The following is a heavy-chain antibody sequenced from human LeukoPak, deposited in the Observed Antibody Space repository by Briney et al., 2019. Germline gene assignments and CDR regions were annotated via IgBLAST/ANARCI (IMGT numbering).Heavy chain of an antibody. CDR1: GFTFSSYA. CDR3: ARNDGYNAFDY. J-gene: IGHJ4*02. D-gene: IGHD5-24*01. CDR2: ISYDGSNK. V-gene: IGHV3-30-3*01. Sequence: SGGSLRLSCAASGFTFSSYAMHWVRRAPGKGLEWVAVISYDGSNKYYADSVKGRFTISRDNSKNTLYLQMNSLRAEDTAVYYCARNDGYNAFDYWGQGTLVTVSS.